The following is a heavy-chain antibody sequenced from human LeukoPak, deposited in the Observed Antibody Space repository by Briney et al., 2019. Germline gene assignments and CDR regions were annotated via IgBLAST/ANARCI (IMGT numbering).Heavy chain of an antibody. CDR3: ARFAPTVTIDY. CDR2: INHSGST. J-gene: IGHJ4*02. Sequence: PSETLSLTCAVYGGSFSGYYWSWIRQPPGKGLEWIGEINHSGSTNYNPSLKSRVTISVDTSKNQFSLKLSSVTAADTAVYYCARFAPTVTIDYWGQGTLVTVSS. CDR1: GGSFSGYY. V-gene: IGHV4-34*01. D-gene: IGHD4-17*01.